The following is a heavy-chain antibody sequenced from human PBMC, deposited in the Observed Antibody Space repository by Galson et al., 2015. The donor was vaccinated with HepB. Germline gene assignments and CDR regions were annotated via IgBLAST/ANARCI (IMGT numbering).Heavy chain of an antibody. CDR2: TYFRAKWHT. V-gene: IGHV6-1*01. J-gene: IGHJ6*02. D-gene: IGHD4-17*01. CDR3: AYGSDV. CDR1: GDSVTSNSAV. Sequence: CAISGDSVTSNSAVWNWIGQSPSRGLEWLGRTYFRAKWHTDYEIAVKIRININADISQNQFSLQLSSVTSDDTAVYYCAYGSDVWGQGTTVIVSS.